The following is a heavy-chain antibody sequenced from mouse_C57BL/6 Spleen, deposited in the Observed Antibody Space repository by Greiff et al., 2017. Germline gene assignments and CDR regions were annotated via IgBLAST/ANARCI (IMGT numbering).Heavy chain of an antibody. CDR3: ARGGYDYGLYAMDY. V-gene: IGHV3-1*01. J-gene: IGHJ4*01. Sequence: EVKLMESGPGMVKPSQSLSLTCTVTGYSITSGYDWHWIRHFPGNKLEWMGYISYSGSTNYNPSLKSRISITHDTSKNHFFLKLNSVTTEDTATYYCARGGYDYGLYAMDYWGQGTSVTVSS. CDR1: GYSITSGYD. D-gene: IGHD2-4*01. CDR2: ISYSGST.